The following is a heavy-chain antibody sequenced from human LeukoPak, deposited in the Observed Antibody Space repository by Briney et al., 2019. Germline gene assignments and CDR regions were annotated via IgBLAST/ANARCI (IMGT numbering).Heavy chain of an antibody. D-gene: IGHD3-10*01. J-gene: IGHJ4*02. CDR2: ISWNSGSI. Sequence: PGRSLRLSCAASGFTFDDYAMRWVRQAPGKGLEWVSGISWNSGSIGYADSVKGRFTISRDNAKNSLYLQMNSLRAEDTALYYCAKDGRFGELLYYFDYWGQGTLVTVSS. CDR1: GFTFDDYA. V-gene: IGHV3-9*01. CDR3: AKDGRFGELLYYFDY.